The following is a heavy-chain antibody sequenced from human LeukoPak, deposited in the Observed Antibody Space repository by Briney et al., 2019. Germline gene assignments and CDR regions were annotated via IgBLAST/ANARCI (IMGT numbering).Heavy chain of an antibody. V-gene: IGHV4-59*01. CDR3: ARDILTGYYSGWFDP. D-gene: IGHD3-9*01. J-gene: IGHJ5*02. CDR1: RGSIRSYY. CDR2: IYYSGST. Sequence: SETLSLTRTVSRGSIRSYYWSWIRQPPGRGLEWIGYIYYSGSTNYNPSLKSRVTISVDTSKNQCSLKLSSVTAADTAVYYCARDILTGYYSGWFDPWGERTLVTVSS.